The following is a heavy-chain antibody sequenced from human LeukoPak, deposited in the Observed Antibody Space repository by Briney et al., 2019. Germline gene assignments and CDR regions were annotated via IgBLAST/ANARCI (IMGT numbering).Heavy chain of an antibody. Sequence: GGSLRLSCAASGFTVSSNYMSWVRQAPGKGLEWVSVIYSGGSTYYADSVKGRFTISRDNTKNSLYLQMNSLRAEDTAVYYCAREYSSSSGRAFDIWGQGTMVTISS. CDR3: AREYSSSSGRAFDI. V-gene: IGHV3-66*01. CDR1: GFTVSSNY. D-gene: IGHD6-6*01. CDR2: IYSGGST. J-gene: IGHJ3*02.